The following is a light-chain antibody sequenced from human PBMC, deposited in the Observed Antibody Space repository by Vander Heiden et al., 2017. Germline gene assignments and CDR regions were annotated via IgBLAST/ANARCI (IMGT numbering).Light chain of an antibody. Sequence: SYELTQPPSVSVPPGQTARITCSVYAWTKQAPYWYHQKQGQFPVGVIYIDSATPSVIPAPFTSTRSGTKAEADYYCQSPDSSGTYVVFGGGTKLTVL. CDR3: QSPDSSGTYVV. J-gene: IGLJ2*01. V-gene: IGLV3-25*03. CDR1: AWTKQA. CDR2: IDS.